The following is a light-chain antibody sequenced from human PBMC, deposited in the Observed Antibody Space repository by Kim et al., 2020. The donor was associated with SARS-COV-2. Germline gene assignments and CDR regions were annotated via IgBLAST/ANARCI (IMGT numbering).Light chain of an antibody. Sequence: PGAGVTLSSRASQSIAASFAWYQQRPGHPPRLLIYDASIRATGVPAMFRGSGSPTDCTLTISGIEPEAFAVHCCQQRDGWPPMVTFGGATKVDIK. J-gene: IGKJ4*01. V-gene: IGKV3-11*01. CDR1: QSIAAS. CDR2: DAS. CDR3: QQRDGWPPMVT.